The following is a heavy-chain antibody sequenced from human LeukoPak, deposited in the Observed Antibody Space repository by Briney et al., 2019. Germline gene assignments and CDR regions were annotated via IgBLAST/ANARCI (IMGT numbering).Heavy chain of an antibody. CDR1: GFTVSDNY. CDR2: IYSDDTT. CDR3: ARAPYDILTGSYFGY. D-gene: IGHD3-9*01. J-gene: IGHJ4*02. Sequence: PGGSLRLSCAAFGFTVSDNYMNWVRQSPGKGLEWVSGIYSDDTTHYADSVKGRFTISRDNSKNTVYLQISSLRVEDTAVYCARAPYDILTGSYFGYWGQGTLVTVSS. V-gene: IGHV3-53*01.